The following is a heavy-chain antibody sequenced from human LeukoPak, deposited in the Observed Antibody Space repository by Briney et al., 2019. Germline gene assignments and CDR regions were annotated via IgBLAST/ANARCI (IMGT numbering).Heavy chain of an antibody. Sequence: GGSLRLSCAASGFTFSSYGIHWVRQAPGKGLEWVAVISYDGSTIYYADSVKGRFTISRDNSKDTLYLQMNSLRAEDTAVYYCARNIDYWGQGTLVTVSS. V-gene: IGHV3-30*03. CDR3: ARNIDY. CDR2: ISYDGSTI. J-gene: IGHJ4*02. CDR1: GFTFSSYG.